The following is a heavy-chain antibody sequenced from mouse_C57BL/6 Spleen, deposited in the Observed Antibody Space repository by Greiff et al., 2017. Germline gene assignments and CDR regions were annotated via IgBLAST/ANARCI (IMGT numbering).Heavy chain of an antibody. CDR1: GFTFSDYY. CDR3: ARQLRAHYYAMDY. CDR2: ISNGGGST. Sequence: EVKVVESGGGLVQPGGSLKLSCAASGFTFSDYYMYWVRQTPEKRLEWVAYISNGGGSTYYPDTVKGRFTISRDNAKNTLYLQMSRLKSEDTAMYYCARQLRAHYYAMDYWGQGTSVTVSS. D-gene: IGHD3-2*02. V-gene: IGHV5-12*01. J-gene: IGHJ4*01.